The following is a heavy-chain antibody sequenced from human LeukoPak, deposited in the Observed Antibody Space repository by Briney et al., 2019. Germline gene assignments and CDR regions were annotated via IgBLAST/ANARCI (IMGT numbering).Heavy chain of an antibody. D-gene: IGHD2-15*01. CDR3: ARPGSGPLPDAFDI. J-gene: IGHJ3*02. V-gene: IGHV4-34*01. Sequence: SETLSLTCAVYGGSFSGYYWSWIRQPPGKGLEWIGEINHSGSTYYNPSLKSRVTISVDRSKNQFSLKLSSVTAADTAVYYCARPGSGPLPDAFDIWGQGTMVTVSS. CDR1: GGSFSGYY. CDR2: INHSGST.